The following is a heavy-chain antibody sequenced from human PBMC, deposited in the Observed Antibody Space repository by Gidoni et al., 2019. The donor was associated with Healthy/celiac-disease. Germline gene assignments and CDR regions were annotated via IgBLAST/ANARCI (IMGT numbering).Heavy chain of an antibody. V-gene: IGHV4-31*03. CDR2: IYYSGRT. D-gene: IGHD6-13*01. Sequence: QVQLQESGPGLVKPSQTLSLTCTVSCGSISTGGYSLSWIRQHPGKGLEVIGYIYYSGRTYYNPSLKSRVTISVDTSKKQFSLKLSSVTAADTAVYYCARELEAPPDIAAAGNGWFDPWGQGTLVTVSS. CDR1: CGSISTGGYS. CDR3: ARELEAPPDIAAAGNGWFDP. J-gene: IGHJ5*02.